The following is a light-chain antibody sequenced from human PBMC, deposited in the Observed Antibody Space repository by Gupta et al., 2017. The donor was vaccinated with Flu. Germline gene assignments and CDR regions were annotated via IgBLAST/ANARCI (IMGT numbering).Light chain of an antibody. J-gene: IGKJ1*01. CDR3: SLGET. Sequence: EIVLTQSPVSLPLSPGERATISCRASQSVSSSYLAWYQQKPGQAPRLRIYGASSMATSFPDRGRGSGFTLDFTLTISRLVPDDFAVYYCSLGETFGQGTKVEIK. V-gene: IGKV3-20*01. CDR1: QSVSSSY. CDR2: GAS.